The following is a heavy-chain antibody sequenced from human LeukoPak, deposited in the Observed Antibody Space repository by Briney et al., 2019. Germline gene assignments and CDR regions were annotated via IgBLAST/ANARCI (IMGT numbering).Heavy chain of an antibody. Sequence: SETLSLTCTVSGGSISSGGYYWSWIRQPPGKGLEWIGYIYHSGSTYYNPSLKSRVTISVDTSKNQFSLKLSSVTAADTAVYYCATRPRVVVAAAGSARTDAFDIWGQGTMVTVSS. CDR2: IYHSGST. J-gene: IGHJ3*02. CDR1: GGSISSGGYY. CDR3: ATRPRVVVAAAGSARTDAFDI. V-gene: IGHV4-30-2*02. D-gene: IGHD6-13*01.